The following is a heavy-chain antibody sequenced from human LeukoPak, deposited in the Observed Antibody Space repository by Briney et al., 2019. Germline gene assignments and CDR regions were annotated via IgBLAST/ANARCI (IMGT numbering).Heavy chain of an antibody. V-gene: IGHV3-23*01. CDR1: GFTFSSYP. CDR2: ITGSGVGT. D-gene: IGHD6-6*01. CDR3: ARDSSSQLYYGMDV. J-gene: IGHJ6*02. Sequence: GGSLRLSCAASGFTFSSYPMSWVRQAPGKGLEWVSSITGSGVGTYYADSVKGRFTISRDSSKNTLYLQMNSLRAEDTAVYYCARDSSSQLYYGMDVWGQGTTVTVSS.